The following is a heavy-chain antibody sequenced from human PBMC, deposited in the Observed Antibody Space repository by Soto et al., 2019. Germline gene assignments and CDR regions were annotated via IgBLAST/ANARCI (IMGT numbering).Heavy chain of an antibody. V-gene: IGHV1-18*01. J-gene: IGHJ4*02. CDR2: ISTYNGNT. CDR1: GYTFTSYG. CDR3: ARVGRYCSGGSCSSYFDY. D-gene: IGHD2-15*01. Sequence: QVQLVQSGAEVKKPGASVKVSCKASGYTFTSYGISWVRQAPGQGLEWMGWISTYNGNTNYAQKLQGRVTMTTDTSTSTAYMELRSLRSDDTAVYYCARVGRYCSGGSCSSYFDYWGQGTLVTVSS.